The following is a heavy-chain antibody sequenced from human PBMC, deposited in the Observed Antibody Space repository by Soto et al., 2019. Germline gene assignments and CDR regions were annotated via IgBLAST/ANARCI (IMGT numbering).Heavy chain of an antibody. CDR1: GSSLSSYA. CDR2: VSRDGRNK. J-gene: IGHJ5*02. D-gene: IGHD1-7*01. CDR3: ERGTPNWNYPP. V-gene: IGHV3-30*09. Sequence: QVQLVESGGGVVQPGRSLRLSCAASGSSLSSYAMHWVRQAPGKGLEWVAVVSRDGRNKYYADSVKGRFAISRDNSQNAVSLQMNSLGNEDTAVYYCERGTPNWNYPPWGQGTLVTVSS.